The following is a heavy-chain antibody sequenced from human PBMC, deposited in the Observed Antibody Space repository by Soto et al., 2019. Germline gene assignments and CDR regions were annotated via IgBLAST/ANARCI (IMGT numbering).Heavy chain of an antibody. V-gene: IGHV1-3*01. J-gene: IGHJ4*02. CDR2: INAGNGNT. D-gene: IGHD3-16*01. CDR3: ARDADTRPPPSIDY. Sequence: PSVKVSCKASGYTFTSDAMHWVRQAPGQRLEWMGWINAGNGNTKYSQKFQGRVTITRDTSASTAYMEPSSLRSEDTAVYYCARDADTRPPPSIDYCGQGTLVTVSS. CDR1: GYTFTSDA.